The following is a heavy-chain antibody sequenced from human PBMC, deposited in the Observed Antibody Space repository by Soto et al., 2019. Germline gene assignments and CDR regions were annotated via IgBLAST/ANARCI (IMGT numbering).Heavy chain of an antibody. CDR2: INSDGSST. Sequence: WGSLRLSCAASGFTFSSYGMHWVLQAPGKGLVWVSRINSDGSSTSYADSVKGRFTISRDNAKNTLHLQMNSLRAEDTAVYYCAREGVGADIDAFDIWGQGTMVTVSS. CDR3: AREGVGADIDAFDI. D-gene: IGHD1-26*01. J-gene: IGHJ3*02. CDR1: GFTFSSYG. V-gene: IGHV3-74*01.